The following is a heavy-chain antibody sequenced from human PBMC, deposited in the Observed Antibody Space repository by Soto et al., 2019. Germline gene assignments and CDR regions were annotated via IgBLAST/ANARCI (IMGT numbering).Heavy chain of an antibody. CDR2: ISGSGGST. J-gene: IGHJ4*02. CDR1: GFTFSSYA. V-gene: IGHV3-23*01. CDR3: AKDRFPTTVTTPFDY. Sequence: PGGSLRLSCAASGFTFSSYAMSWVRQAPGKGLEWVSAISGSGGSTYYADSVKGRFTISRDNSKNTLYLQMNSLRAEDTAVYYCAKDRFPTTVTTPFDYWGQGTLVTVSS. D-gene: IGHD4-17*01.